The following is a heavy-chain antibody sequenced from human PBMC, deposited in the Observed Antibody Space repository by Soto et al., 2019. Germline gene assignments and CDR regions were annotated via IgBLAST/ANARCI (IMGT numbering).Heavy chain of an antibody. CDR2: ISSHGRDI. CDR3: ARGAALAGKLDL. D-gene: IGHD6-19*01. CDR1: GFTFTSDS. Sequence: GGSLRLSCEASGFTFTSDSMTWVRQAPGRGLEWVSSISSHGRDIFYADSVKGRFTISRVNAKDSLHLQMNSLTGEDSAVYYCARGAALAGKLDLWGQGTLVTVYS. J-gene: IGHJ4*02. V-gene: IGHV3-21*06.